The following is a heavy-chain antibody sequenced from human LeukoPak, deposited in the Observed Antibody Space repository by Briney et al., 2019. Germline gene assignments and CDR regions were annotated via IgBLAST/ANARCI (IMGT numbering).Heavy chain of an antibody. Sequence: PGGSLRLSCAASGFTFSIYSMNWVRQAPGKGLEWVSSISSSSSYIYYADSVKGRFTISRDNAKNSLYLQMNSLRAEDTAVYYCARDPIVGASSFDYWGQGTLVTVSS. J-gene: IGHJ4*02. V-gene: IGHV3-21*01. CDR1: GFTFSIYS. CDR3: ARDPIVGASSFDY. CDR2: ISSSSSYI. D-gene: IGHD1-26*01.